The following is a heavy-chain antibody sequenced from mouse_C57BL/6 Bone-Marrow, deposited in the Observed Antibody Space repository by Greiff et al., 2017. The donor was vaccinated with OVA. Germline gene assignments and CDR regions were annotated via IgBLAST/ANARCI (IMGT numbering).Heavy chain of an antibody. Sequence: EVQLKESGPGLVKPSQSLSLTCSVTGYSITSGYYWNWIRQFPGNKLEWMGYISYDGSNNYNPSLKNRISITRDTSKNQFFLKLNSVTTEDTATYYCARAYGSSSDYWGQGTTLTVSS. CDR1: GYSITSGYY. CDR3: ARAYGSSSDY. CDR2: ISYDGSN. D-gene: IGHD1-1*01. V-gene: IGHV3-6*01. J-gene: IGHJ2*01.